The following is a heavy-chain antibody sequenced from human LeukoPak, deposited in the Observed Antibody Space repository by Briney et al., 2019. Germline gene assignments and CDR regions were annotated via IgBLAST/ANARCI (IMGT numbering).Heavy chain of an antibody. J-gene: IGHJ4*02. CDR3: ARAGQYYFDY. Sequence: PGGSLRLSCAASGFTVSSNYMSWVRQAPGKGLEWVSVIYSGGSTYYADSVKGRFILSRENSKNTLYLQMNSLRAEDTAVYYCARAGQYYFDYWGQGTLVTVSS. CDR1: GFTVSSNY. V-gene: IGHV3-53*01. CDR2: IYSGGST. D-gene: IGHD4-11*01.